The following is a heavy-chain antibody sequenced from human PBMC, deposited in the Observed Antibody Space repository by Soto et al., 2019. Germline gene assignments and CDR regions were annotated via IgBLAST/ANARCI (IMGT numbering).Heavy chain of an antibody. CDR2: IYPGDSDT. Sequence: GESLKISCKGSGHSFTSYWIGWVRQMPGKGLEWMGIIYPGDSDTRYSPSFQGQVTISADKSISTAYLQWSSLKASDTAMYYCGSCTSCPTYYYYGMDVWGQGTTVTVSS. J-gene: IGHJ6*02. CDR3: GSCTSCPTYYYYGMDV. D-gene: IGHD2-2*01. CDR1: GHSFTSYW. V-gene: IGHV5-51*01.